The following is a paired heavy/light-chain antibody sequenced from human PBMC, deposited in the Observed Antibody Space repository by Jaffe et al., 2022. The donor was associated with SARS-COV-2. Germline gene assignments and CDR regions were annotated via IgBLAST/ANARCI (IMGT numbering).Light chain of an antibody. V-gene: IGLV1-40*01. CDR1: SSNIGAGYD. CDR3: QSYDSSLSGSWV. J-gene: IGLJ1*01. CDR2: GNS. Sequence: QSVLTQPPSVSGAPGQRVTISCTGSSSNIGAGYDVHWYQQLPGTAPKLLIYGNSNRPSGVPDRFSGSKSGTSASLAISGLQAEDEADYYCQSYDSSLSGSWVFGTGTKVTVL.
Heavy chain of an antibody. D-gene: IGHD2-2*01. CDR2: IYYSGST. Sequence: QVQLQESGPGLVKPSETLSLTCTVSGGSISSYYWSWIRQPPGKGLEWIGYIYYSGSTNYNPSLKSRVTISVDTSKNQFSLKLSSVTAADTAVYYCARNVAYCSSTSCSRGGYYYYMDVWGKGTTVTVSS. V-gene: IGHV4-59*01. CDR3: ARNVAYCSSTSCSRGGYYYYMDV. CDR1: GGSISSYY. J-gene: IGHJ6*03.